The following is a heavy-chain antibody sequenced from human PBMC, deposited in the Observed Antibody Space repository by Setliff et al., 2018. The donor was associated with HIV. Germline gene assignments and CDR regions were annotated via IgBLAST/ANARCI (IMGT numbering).Heavy chain of an antibody. CDR3: ATDPGYSSTWYSESFQH. V-gene: IGHV1-69*13. CDR1: GGTFRSHE. Sequence: ASVKVSCKASGGTFRSHEISWVRQAPGQGLEWMGGIVPILNTGNYAPKFQGRVTITADESTTTAYMELSSLRSDDTAMYYCATDPGYSSTWYSESFQHWGQGTVVTVSS. CDR2: IVPILNTG. J-gene: IGHJ1*01. D-gene: IGHD6-13*01.